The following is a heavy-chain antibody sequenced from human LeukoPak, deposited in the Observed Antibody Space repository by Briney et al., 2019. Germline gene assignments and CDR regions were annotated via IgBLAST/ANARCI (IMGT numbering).Heavy chain of an antibody. D-gene: IGHD6-19*01. CDR2: IYYSGST. CDR1: GGSISSSSYY. J-gene: IGHJ5*02. Sequence: SETLSLTCTVSGGSISSSSYYWGWIRQPPGTGLEWIGSIYYSGSTYYNPSLRSRVTISVDTSKNQFSLKLSSVTAADTAVYYCARDGRIAVAGKNWFDPWGQGTLVTVSS. CDR3: ARDGRIAVAGKNWFDP. V-gene: IGHV4-39*07.